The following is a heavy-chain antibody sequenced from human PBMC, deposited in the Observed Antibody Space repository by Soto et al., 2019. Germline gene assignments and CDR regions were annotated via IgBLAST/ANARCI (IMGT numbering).Heavy chain of an antibody. CDR3: AREIKAVAYASWRSDPKTFNENNGCDH. CDR2: INPSGGST. Sequence: GASVKVSCKASGYTFTSYYMHWVRQAPGQGLEWMGIINPSGGSTSYAQKFQGRVTMTRDTSTSTVYMELSSLRSADKAVYYCAREIKAVAYASWRSDPKTFNENNGCDHWGHGTL. V-gene: IGHV1-46*01. J-gene: IGHJ5*02. D-gene: IGHD6-19*01. CDR1: GYTFTSYY.